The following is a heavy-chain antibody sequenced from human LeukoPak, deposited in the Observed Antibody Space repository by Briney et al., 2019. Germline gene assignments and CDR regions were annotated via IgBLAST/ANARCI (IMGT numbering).Heavy chain of an antibody. J-gene: IGHJ4*02. D-gene: IGHD2-2*02. V-gene: IGHV3-30*02. Sequence: GGSLRLSCAASGFTFSSYGMHWVRQAPGKGLEWVAFIRYDGSNKYYADSVKGRFTISRDNSKNTLYLQMNSLRAEDTGVYYCAKGSRCSSTSCYMFDFDYWGQGTLVTVSS. CDR2: IRYDGSNK. CDR1: GFTFSSYG. CDR3: AKGSRCSSTSCYMFDFDY.